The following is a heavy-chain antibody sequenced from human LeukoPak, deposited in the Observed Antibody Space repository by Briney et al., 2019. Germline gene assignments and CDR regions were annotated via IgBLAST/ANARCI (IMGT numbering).Heavy chain of an antibody. CDR3: ARDSYYDSSGYYEDYYYYYGMDV. CDR2: ISSSSSYI. Sequence: GGSLRLSCAASGFTFSSYSMNWVRQAPGKGLEWVSSISSSSSYIYYADSVKGRFTISRDNSKNTLYLQMNSLRAEDTAVYYCARDSYYDSSGYYEDYYYYYGMDVWGQGTTVTVSS. CDR1: GFTFSSYS. J-gene: IGHJ6*02. V-gene: IGHV3-21*01. D-gene: IGHD3-22*01.